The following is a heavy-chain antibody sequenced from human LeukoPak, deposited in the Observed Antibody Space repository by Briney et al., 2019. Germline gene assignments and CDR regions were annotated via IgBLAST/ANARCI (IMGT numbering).Heavy chain of an antibody. Sequence: GESLKVSFKASGXRFTTYCIGWVRQMPGKGLEWMGFIYPGDSETRYSPSFQGQVTISADKSITTAFLQWSSLKASDTAMYYCARGRGYCSSTSCYDFDYWGQGTLVTVSS. J-gene: IGHJ4*02. CDR3: ARGRGYCSSTSCYDFDY. D-gene: IGHD2-2*01. CDR2: IYPGDSET. CDR1: GXRFTTYC. V-gene: IGHV5-51*01.